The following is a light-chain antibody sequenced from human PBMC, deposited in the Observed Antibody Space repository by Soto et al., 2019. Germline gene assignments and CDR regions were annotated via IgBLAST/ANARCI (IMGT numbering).Light chain of an antibody. CDR2: SNN. V-gene: IGLV1-44*01. CDR3: AAWDDSLNGVL. CDR1: SSNIGSNI. Sequence: QSVLTQPPSASGTPGQRVTISCSGGSSNIGSNIVNWYQHLPGTAPKLLIYSNNQRASGVPDRFSGSKFGTSASLAISGLQSEDEADYYCAAWDDSLNGVLFGGGTKLTVL. J-gene: IGLJ2*01.